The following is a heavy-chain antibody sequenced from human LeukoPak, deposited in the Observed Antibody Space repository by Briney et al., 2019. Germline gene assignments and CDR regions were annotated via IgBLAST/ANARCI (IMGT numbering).Heavy chain of an antibody. CDR2: ISWNSGSM. J-gene: IGHJ5*02. CDR3: AKANRGILTGENWFDP. D-gene: IGHD3-9*01. Sequence: GGSLRLSCAASGFTFDDYAMHWVRQAPGKGLEWVSGISWNSGSMGYADSVKGRFTISRDNAKNSLYLQMNSLRAEDTALYYCAKANRGILTGENWFDPWGQGTLVTVSS. V-gene: IGHV3-9*01. CDR1: GFTFDDYA.